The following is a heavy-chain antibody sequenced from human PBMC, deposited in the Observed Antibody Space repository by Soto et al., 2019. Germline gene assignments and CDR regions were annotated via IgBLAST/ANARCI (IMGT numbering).Heavy chain of an antibody. CDR1: GFILSSRW. CDR3: ARAHPRGRYFGWLIFRLGY. Sequence: GGSLRLSCAASGFILSSRWMHWGRQVPWKGLVWVSRIKSDGSSTSYADSVKGRFSISRDNAKSTVYLQMNNLRAEDTALYYCARAHPRGRYFGWLIFRLGYWGRGALVTVAS. D-gene: IGHD3-9*01. J-gene: IGHJ4*02. CDR2: IKSDGSST. V-gene: IGHV3-74*01.